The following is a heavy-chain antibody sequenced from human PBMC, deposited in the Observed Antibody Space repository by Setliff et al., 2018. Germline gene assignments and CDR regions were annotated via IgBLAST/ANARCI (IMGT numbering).Heavy chain of an antibody. CDR3: ARRNYRTALDY. V-gene: IGHV3-21*04. J-gene: IGHJ4*02. CDR1: GFTFNSYG. Sequence: PGESLKISCAASGFTFNSYGMSWVRQAPGKGLEWVSIISISGGDTYYADSMKGRFTISRDNAKNSLYLQMNSLSAEDTAVYFCARRNYRTALDYWGQGTLVTVSS. CDR2: ISISGGDT. D-gene: IGHD3-16*02.